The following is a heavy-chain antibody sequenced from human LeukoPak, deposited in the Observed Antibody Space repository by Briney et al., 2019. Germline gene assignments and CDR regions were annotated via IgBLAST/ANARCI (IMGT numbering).Heavy chain of an antibody. CDR3: ARQSVSSSYAFDI. D-gene: IGHD6-13*01. CDR1: GYLFPSHW. CDR2: IYPGDSDT. V-gene: IGHV5-51*01. Sequence: GESLEISFQGSGYLFPSHWIAWVRPMPAKGLEWMGIIYPGDSDTTYSPSFQGQVTISADKSVSTAYLQWSSLKASDTAIYYCARQSVSSSYAFDIWGQGTMVTVSS. J-gene: IGHJ3*02.